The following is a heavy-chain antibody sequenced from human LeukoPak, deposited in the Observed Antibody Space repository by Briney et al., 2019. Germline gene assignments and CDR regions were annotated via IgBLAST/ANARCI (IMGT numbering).Heavy chain of an antibody. Sequence: SETLSLTCAVSGGSISSGGYSWSWIRQPPGKGLEWIGYIYYSGSTNYNPSLKSRVTISVDTSKNQFSLKLSSVTAADTAVYYCARAATFYYYYMDVWGKGTTVTISS. J-gene: IGHJ6*03. V-gene: IGHV4-61*08. CDR3: ARAATFYYYYMDV. CDR2: IYYSGST. CDR1: GGSISSGGYS. D-gene: IGHD2-15*01.